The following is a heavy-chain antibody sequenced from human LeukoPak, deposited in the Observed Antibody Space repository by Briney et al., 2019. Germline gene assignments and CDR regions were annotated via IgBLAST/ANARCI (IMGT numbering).Heavy chain of an antibody. Sequence: GGSLRLSCAASGFTFSKAWMSWVRQAPGKGLEWVVQIKSKTDGGTTDYAAPVKGRFTISRDDSKNSLYLLMNSLKTEDTAVYYCTTEDYGDYVPDYWGQGTLVTVSS. J-gene: IGHJ4*02. CDR1: GFTFSKAW. D-gene: IGHD4-17*01. CDR2: IKSKTDGGTT. V-gene: IGHV3-15*01. CDR3: TTEDYGDYVPDY.